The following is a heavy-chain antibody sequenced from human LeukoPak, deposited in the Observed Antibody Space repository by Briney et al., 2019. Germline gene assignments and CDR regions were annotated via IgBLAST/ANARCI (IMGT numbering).Heavy chain of an antibody. V-gene: IGHV4-30-4*08. D-gene: IGHD3-9*01. Sequence: SETLSLTCTVSGGSISSGGYYWSWIRQPPGRGLEWIGYIYYSGSTYYNPSLKSRVTISVDTSKNQFSPKLSSVTAADTAVYYCARVLRYSYYFDYWGQGTLVTVSS. CDR2: IYYSGST. J-gene: IGHJ4*02. CDR1: GGSISSGGYY. CDR3: ARVLRYSYYFDY.